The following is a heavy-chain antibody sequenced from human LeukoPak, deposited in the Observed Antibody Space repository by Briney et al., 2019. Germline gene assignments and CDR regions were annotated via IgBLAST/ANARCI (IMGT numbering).Heavy chain of an antibody. CDR2: ISGYNGHT. CDR1: GFTFTTYH. Sequence: ASVKVSCKASGFTFTTYHISWVRQAPGQGLEWMGWISGYNGHTNYAQEVQGRVTMTTDTSTSTAYMELRSLRPDDTAVYYCARVDGDYDLQYYYYMDVWGKGTTVTISS. D-gene: IGHD4-17*01. CDR3: ARVDGDYDLQYYYYMDV. V-gene: IGHV1-18*01. J-gene: IGHJ6*03.